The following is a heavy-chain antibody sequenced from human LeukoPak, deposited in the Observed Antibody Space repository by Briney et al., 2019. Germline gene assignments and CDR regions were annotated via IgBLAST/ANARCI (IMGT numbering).Heavy chain of an antibody. J-gene: IGHJ4*02. Sequence: GGSLRLSCAASGFTFSSYAVSWVRQAPGKGLEWVSSISGSGVATYTADSVKGRFTISRDNSKNTLYLQMNSLRAEDTAVYYCAKDWGYSTSQGYYFDYWGQGTVVTVSS. V-gene: IGHV3-23*01. CDR2: ISGSGVAT. CDR3: AKDWGYSTSQGYYFDY. CDR1: GFTFSSYA. D-gene: IGHD6-13*01.